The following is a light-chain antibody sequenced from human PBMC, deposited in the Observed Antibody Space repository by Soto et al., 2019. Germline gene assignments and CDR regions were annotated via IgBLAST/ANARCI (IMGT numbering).Light chain of an antibody. V-gene: IGKV1-5*01. CDR1: QSSSPW. Sequence: IQITQSPSPLSASVGARVTITSRASQSSSPWLDWYQQKPGKAPNLLIFDAASLQSAVPSRFSGSGSGTDFTLTISSLQPEDFATYYCQQLESYPSTCGGGTKVDIK. CDR3: QQLESYPST. CDR2: DAA. J-gene: IGKJ4*01.